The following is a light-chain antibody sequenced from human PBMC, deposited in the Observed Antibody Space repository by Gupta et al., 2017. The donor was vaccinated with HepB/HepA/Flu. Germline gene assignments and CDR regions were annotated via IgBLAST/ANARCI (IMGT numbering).Light chain of an antibody. Sequence: HFVLTQPPSASGTPGQTITISCSGSSPNIGKYYVYWYQHLPGMAPKLLVYGNNQRPSGVPDRFSGSKSGTSASLAISGLRSEDEAEYYCAAWDGRLNSYVFAAGIKVTVL. J-gene: IGLJ1*01. CDR2: GNN. CDR3: AAWDGRLNSYV. CDR1: SPNIGKYY. V-gene: IGLV1-47*01.